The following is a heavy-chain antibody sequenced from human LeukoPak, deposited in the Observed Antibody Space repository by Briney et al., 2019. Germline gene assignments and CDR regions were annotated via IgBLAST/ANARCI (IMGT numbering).Heavy chain of an antibody. CDR3: AKDRSMTTVTPFDN. CDR1: GFSFSAYP. V-gene: IGHV3-23*01. Sequence: GGSLRLSCAASGFSFSAYPMGWVRQAPGKGLQWLSGISASGDVTFHADRVKGRFAISRDNSKNTVYLQMNSLRAEDTAVYYCAKDRSMTTVTPFDNWGQGTLVAVSS. CDR2: ISASGDVT. J-gene: IGHJ4*02. D-gene: IGHD4-17*01.